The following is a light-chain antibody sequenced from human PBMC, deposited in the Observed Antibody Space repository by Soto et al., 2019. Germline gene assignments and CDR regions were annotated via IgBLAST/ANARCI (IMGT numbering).Light chain of an antibody. CDR3: QPYNTWPLT. CDR1: EGIGYT. CDR2: DTS. Sequence: LVMSQSPATMYVPPGEGATRSCRAGEGIGYTLAWYQHKPGQPPSLIIYDTSTRATGVPTRFSGSRSGADFTLTIRSLQSEDFAVYYCQPYNTWPLTFGGGT. J-gene: IGKJ4*01. V-gene: IGKV3D-15*01.